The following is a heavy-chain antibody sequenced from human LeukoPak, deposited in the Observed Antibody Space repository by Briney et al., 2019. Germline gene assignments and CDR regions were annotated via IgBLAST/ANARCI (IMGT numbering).Heavy chain of an antibody. CDR3: ATDLYYYDNGGVDY. J-gene: IGHJ4*02. CDR2: FDPEDGET. CDR1: GYTLTELS. Sequence: GASVKVSCKVSGYTLTELSMHWVRQAPGKGLEWMGGFDPEDGETIYAQKFQGRVTMTEDTSTDTAYMELSSLRSEDTAVYYCATDLYYYDNGGVDYWGQGTLVTVSS. D-gene: IGHD3-22*01. V-gene: IGHV1-24*01.